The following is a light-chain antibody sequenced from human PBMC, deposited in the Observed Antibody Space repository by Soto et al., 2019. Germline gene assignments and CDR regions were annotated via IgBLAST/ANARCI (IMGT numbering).Light chain of an antibody. CDR1: SSDVGNYNL. V-gene: IGLV2-23*02. CDR2: EVT. J-gene: IGLJ7*01. Sequence: QSVLTQPASVSGSPGQSITISCTGTSSDVGNYNLVSWYQQHPGKAPKLMIYEVTKRPSGVSNRFSGSKSGNTASLTISGLQAEDEADYYCCSYAGSSTNAVFGGGTQLTVL. CDR3: CSYAGSSTNAV.